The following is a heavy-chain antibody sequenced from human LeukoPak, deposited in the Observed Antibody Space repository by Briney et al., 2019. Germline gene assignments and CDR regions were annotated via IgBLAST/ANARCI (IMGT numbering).Heavy chain of an antibody. CDR1: GGSISSYY. D-gene: IGHD3-22*01. CDR2: IYYSGST. Sequence: PSETLSLTCTVSGGSISSYYWSWIRQPPGKGLEWIGYIYYSGSTNYNPSLKSRVTISVDTSKNQFSLKLSSVTAADTAVYYCARGEYYYDSSGYTNWFDPWGQGTLVTVSS. CDR3: ARGEYYYDSSGYTNWFDP. J-gene: IGHJ5*02. V-gene: IGHV4-59*08.